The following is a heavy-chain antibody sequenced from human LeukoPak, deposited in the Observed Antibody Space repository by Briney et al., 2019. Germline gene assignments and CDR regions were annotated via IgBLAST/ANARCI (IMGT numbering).Heavy chain of an antibody. CDR2: IYYSGST. CDR3: ARVYCSGGSCYPYYYGMDV. Sequence: SETLSLTCTVSGGSIGSYYWSWIRQPPGKGLEWIGYIYYSGSTNYNPSLKSRVTISVDTSKNQFSLKLSSVTAADTAVYYCARVYCSGGSCYPYYYGMDVWGQGTTVTVSS. CDR1: GGSIGSYY. J-gene: IGHJ6*02. V-gene: IGHV4-59*01. D-gene: IGHD2-15*01.